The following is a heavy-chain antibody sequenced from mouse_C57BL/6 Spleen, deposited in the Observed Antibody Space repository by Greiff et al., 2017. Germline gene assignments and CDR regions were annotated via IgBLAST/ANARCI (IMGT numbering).Heavy chain of an antibody. J-gene: IGHJ4*01. V-gene: IGHV10-1*01. D-gene: IGHD2-13*01. CDR2: IRSKSNNYAT. CDR1: GFSFNTYA. CDR3: VRHGLQAMDY. Sequence: EVQLVESGGGLVQPKGSLKLSCAASGFSFNTYAMNWVRQAPGKGLEWVARIRSKSNNYATYYADSVKDRFTISRDDSESMLYLQMNNLKTEDTAMYYCVRHGLQAMDYWGQGTSVTVSS.